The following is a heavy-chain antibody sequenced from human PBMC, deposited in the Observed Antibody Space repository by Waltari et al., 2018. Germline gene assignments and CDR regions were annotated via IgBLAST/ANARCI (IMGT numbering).Heavy chain of an antibody. J-gene: IGHJ6*03. D-gene: IGHD6-6*01. CDR3: ARLLRDSSSPPYYYYYYMDV. CDR2: IIPIFGTA. Sequence: QVQLVQSGAEGKKPGSSVKVSCKASGGTFSSYAISWVRQAPGKGLEWMGGIIPIFGTANYAQTFPGRGTITADESTSTAYMELSSLRSEDTAVYYCARLLRDSSSPPYYYYYYMDVWGKGTTVTISS. V-gene: IGHV1-69*12. CDR1: GGTFSSYA.